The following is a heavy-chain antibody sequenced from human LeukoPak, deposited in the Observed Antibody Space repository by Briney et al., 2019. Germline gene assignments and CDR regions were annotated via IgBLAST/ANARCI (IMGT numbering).Heavy chain of an antibody. CDR3: ARGTKSPRTTVLTSFWYFDL. CDR1: GGSITSDVHY. Sequence: PSETLSLTCTVSGGSITSDVHYWNWIRQSAEKGLEWIGRVHTTGSLDYNPSLKSRVTISIDTSSNHFSLMMDSVTTTDTAVYYCARGTKSPRTTVLTSFWYFDLWGRGTLVTVSS. CDR2: VHTTGSL. V-gene: IGHV4-61*02. D-gene: IGHD4-17*01. J-gene: IGHJ2*01.